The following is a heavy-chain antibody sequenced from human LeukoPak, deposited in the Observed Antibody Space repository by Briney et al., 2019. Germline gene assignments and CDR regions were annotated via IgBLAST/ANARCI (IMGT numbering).Heavy chain of an antibody. CDR1: GGSFSGYY. J-gene: IGHJ4*02. V-gene: IGHV4-34*01. D-gene: IGHD3-22*01. Sequence: SETLSLTCAVYGGSFSGYYWSWIRQPPAKGLEWIGEINHSGSTNYNPSLKSRVTISVDTSKNQFSLKLSSVTAADTAVYYCARRSYYDSSGYYYDYWGQGTLVTVSS. CDR2: INHSGST. CDR3: ARRSYYDSSGYYYDY.